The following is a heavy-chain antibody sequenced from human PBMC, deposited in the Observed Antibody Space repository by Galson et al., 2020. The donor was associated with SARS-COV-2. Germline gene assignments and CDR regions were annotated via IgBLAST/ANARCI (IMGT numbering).Heavy chain of an antibody. CDR2: IYYSGST. CDR3: ARQSGYSSSWRPFDY. CDR1: GGSISSSSYY. Sequence: SETLSLTCTVSGGSISSSSYYWGWIRQPPGKGLEWIGSIYYSGSTYYNPSLKSRVTISVDTSKNQFSLKLSSVTAADTAVYYCARQSGYSSSWRPFDYWGQGTLVTVSS. J-gene: IGHJ4*02. V-gene: IGHV4-39*01. D-gene: IGHD6-13*01.